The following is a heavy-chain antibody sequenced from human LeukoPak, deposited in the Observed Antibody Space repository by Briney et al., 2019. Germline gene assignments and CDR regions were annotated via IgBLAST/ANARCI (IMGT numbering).Heavy chain of an antibody. CDR2: IYYNGST. Sequence: PSDTLSLTCTVSGGSISSGDYYCSWIRQPPARGLEWIGYIYYNGSTYYNPSLKSRVTISVDTSKNQFSLKLSSVTAADTAVYYCAREVITGTTNAFDIWGQGTMVTVSS. V-gene: IGHV4-30-4*02. J-gene: IGHJ3*02. CDR3: AREVITGTTNAFDI. D-gene: IGHD1-20*01. CDR1: GGSISSGDYY.